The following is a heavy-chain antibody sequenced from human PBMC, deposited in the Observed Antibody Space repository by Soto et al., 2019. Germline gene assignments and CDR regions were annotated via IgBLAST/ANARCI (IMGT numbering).Heavy chain of an antibody. CDR1: GGSISSYY. J-gene: IGHJ3*02. CDR3: ARGQRPGRFGVVIIGAFDI. D-gene: IGHD3-3*01. V-gene: IGHV4-59*01. CDR2: IYYSGST. Sequence: PSETLSLTCTVSGGSISSYYWSWIRQPPGKGLEWIGYIYYSGSTDYNPSLKSRVTISVDTSKNQFSLKLSSVTAADTAVYYCARGQRPGRFGVVIIGAFDIWGQGTMLTVSS.